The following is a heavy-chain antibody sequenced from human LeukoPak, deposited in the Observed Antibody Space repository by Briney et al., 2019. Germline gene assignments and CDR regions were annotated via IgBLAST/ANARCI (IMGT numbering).Heavy chain of an antibody. CDR1: GGSISSYY. V-gene: IGHV4-4*07. CDR3: ARTLIHPKRAVAGTEDY. J-gene: IGHJ4*02. CDR2: IYTSGST. Sequence: SETLSLTCTVSGGSISSYYGGWIRQPAGKGLEWIGRIYTSGSTNYNPSLKSRVTMSVDTSKNQFSLKLSSVTAADTAAYYCARTLIHPKRAVAGTEDYWGQGTLVTVSS. D-gene: IGHD6-19*01.